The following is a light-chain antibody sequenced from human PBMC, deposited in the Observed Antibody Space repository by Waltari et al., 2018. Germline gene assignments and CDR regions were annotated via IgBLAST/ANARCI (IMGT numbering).Light chain of an antibody. CDR1: NLGTKG. V-gene: IGLV3-21*02. J-gene: IGLJ1*01. CDR2: DDS. Sequence: SYVLTQPPSVSPAPGQTATITCRGDNLGTKGVHWYQQKPGQAPVLVVYDDSDRPAGSPGRLSGANAGNTATLTISRVEAGDEADYYCQVWDKSSDRGVFGTGTKVTVL. CDR3: QVWDKSSDRGV.